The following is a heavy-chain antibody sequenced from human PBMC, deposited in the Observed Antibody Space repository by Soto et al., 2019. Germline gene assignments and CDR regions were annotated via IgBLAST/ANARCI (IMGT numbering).Heavy chain of an antibody. Sequence: PGGSLRLSCAASGFPFSSCSMNWVRQAPGKGLEWVSFISSTSSYIYYADSVKGRFTISRDNAKNSLYLQMNSLRAEDTAVYYCARDPDYYDSSGYYSIDYWGQGTLVTVSS. CDR2: ISSTSSYI. J-gene: IGHJ4*02. D-gene: IGHD3-22*01. V-gene: IGHV3-21*01. CDR1: GFPFSSCS. CDR3: ARDPDYYDSSGYYSIDY.